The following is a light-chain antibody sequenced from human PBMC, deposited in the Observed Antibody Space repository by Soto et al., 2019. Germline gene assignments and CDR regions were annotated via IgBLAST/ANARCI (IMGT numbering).Light chain of an antibody. CDR2: DVS. J-gene: IGLJ2*01. Sequence: SVLTQPASVSGSPGQSITISCTGTSSDVGGYNYVSWYRQHPGKAPKLMIYDVSNRPSGVSNRFSGSKSGNTASLTISGLQAEDEADYYCSSYTTSSTLVFGGGTKLTVL. CDR1: SSDVGGYNY. V-gene: IGLV2-14*01. CDR3: SSYTTSSTLV.